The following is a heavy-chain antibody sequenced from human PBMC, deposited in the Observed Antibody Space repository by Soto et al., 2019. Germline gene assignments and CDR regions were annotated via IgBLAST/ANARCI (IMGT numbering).Heavy chain of an antibody. CDR1: GYTFTSYG. CDR2: ISAYNGNT. D-gene: IGHD2-2*01. V-gene: IGHV1-18*01. J-gene: IGHJ4*02. Sequence: ASVKVSCKASGYTFTSYGISWVRQAPGQGLEWMGWISAYNGNTNYAQKLQGRVTMTTDTSTSTAYMELRSLRSDDTAVYYCARPVCHCSSTSCHACYFDYWGQGTLVTVSS. CDR3: ARPVCHCSSTSCHACYFDY.